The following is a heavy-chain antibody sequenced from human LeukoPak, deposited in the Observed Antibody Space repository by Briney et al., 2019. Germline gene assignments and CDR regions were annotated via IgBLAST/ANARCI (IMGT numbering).Heavy chain of an antibody. V-gene: IGHV4-59*08. J-gene: IGHJ4*02. CDR2: IYYSGST. CDR1: GGSISSYY. Sequence: SETLSLTCTVSGGSISSYYWSWIRHPPGKGLEWIGYIYYSGSTNYNPSLKTSVTIPVDTSKNQFALKLSSVTAADTAVYCCARGGYWGQGTLVTVSS. CDR3: ARGGY. D-gene: IGHD2-15*01.